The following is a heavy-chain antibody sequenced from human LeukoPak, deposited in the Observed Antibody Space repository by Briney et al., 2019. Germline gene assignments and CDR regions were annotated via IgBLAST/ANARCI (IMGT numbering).Heavy chain of an antibody. CDR1: GFTFSSYS. V-gene: IGHV3-21*01. D-gene: IGHD3-22*01. Sequence: GGSLRLSCAASGFTFSSYSMNWVRQAPGKGLEWVSSISGSSSYIYYADSVKGRFTISRDNAKNSLYLQMNSLRAEDTAVYYCARYDYYDSSGPSYWGQGTLVTVSS. J-gene: IGHJ4*02. CDR2: ISGSSSYI. CDR3: ARYDYYDSSGPSY.